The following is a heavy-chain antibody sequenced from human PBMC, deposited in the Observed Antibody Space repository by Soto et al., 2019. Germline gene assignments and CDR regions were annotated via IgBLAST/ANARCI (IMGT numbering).Heavy chain of an antibody. CDR3: ARGEGYCSGGSCYPGYYFDY. D-gene: IGHD2-15*01. CDR1: GGTFSSYA. Sequence: QVQLVQSGAEVKKPGSSVKVSCKASGGTFSSYAISWVRQAPGQGLEWMGGIIPSFGTANYAQKFQGRVTITADESTSTAYMELSSLRSEDTAVYYWARGEGYCSGGSCYPGYYFDYWGQGTLVTVSS. CDR2: IIPSFGTA. J-gene: IGHJ4*02. V-gene: IGHV1-69*01.